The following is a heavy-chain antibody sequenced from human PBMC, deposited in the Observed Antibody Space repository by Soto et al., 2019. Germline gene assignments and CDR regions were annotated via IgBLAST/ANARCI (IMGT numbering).Heavy chain of an antibody. V-gene: IGHV1-18*01. CDR3: ATYDFRSGHAPSDGMDV. D-gene: IGHD3-3*01. J-gene: IGHJ6*02. Sequence: ASVKVSCKASGYIFSNYGISWVRQAPGQGLEWMGWISTYNANTYYAQKFQGRVTMTTDTSTSTAYMELRSLRSDDTAVYYCATYDFRSGHAPSDGMDVWGQGTTVTVSS. CDR1: GYIFSNYG. CDR2: ISTYNANT.